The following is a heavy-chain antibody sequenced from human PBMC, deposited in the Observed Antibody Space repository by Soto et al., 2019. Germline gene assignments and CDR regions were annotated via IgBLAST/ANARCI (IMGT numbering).Heavy chain of an antibody. CDR2: IYYSGAT. CDR1: VASISTSSYY. Sequence: SDTLSLTSDVSVASISTSSYYWCWIRQPPGEGLVWIASIYYSGATYYNPSLQSRVTISVDTSNNRFSLTLSSLTAADTAVYFCARLAYSGYLQTWGQGSLVTVSS. CDR3: ARLAYSGYLQT. V-gene: IGHV4-39*02. J-gene: IGHJ1*01. D-gene: IGHD1-26*01.